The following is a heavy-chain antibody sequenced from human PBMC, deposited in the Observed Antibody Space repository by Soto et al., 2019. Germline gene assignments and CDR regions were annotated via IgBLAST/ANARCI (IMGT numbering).Heavy chain of an antibody. Sequence: QVTLKESGPVLVKPTETLTLTCTVSGFSLSNARMGVSWIRQPPGKALEWLAHIFSNDEKSYSTSLKSRLTISKDTSKSQVVLTMTNMDPMDTATYYCARIFLEAAAGPFDYWGQGTLVTVSS. V-gene: IGHV2-26*01. J-gene: IGHJ4*02. CDR3: ARIFLEAAAGPFDY. D-gene: IGHD6-13*01. CDR2: IFSNDEK. CDR1: GFSLSNARMG.